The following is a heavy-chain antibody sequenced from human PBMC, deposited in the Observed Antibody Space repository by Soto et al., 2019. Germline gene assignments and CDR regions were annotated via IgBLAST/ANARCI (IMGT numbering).Heavy chain of an antibody. CDR3: ARGTTVETGSY. CDR1: GYTFTSYG. Sequence: QVQLVQSGAEVKKPGASVKVSCKASGYTFTSYGINWVRQAPGQGLEWMGWISAYNGNTNYAKKLQRRATKTTDTRTSADCMELRSLRSDDTAVYYCARGTTVETGSYWGQGTLGTVSS. D-gene: IGHD4-17*01. V-gene: IGHV1-18*01. CDR2: ISAYNGNT. J-gene: IGHJ4*02.